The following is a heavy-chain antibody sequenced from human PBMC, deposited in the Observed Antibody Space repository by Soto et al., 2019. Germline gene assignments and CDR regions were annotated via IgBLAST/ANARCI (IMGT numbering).Heavy chain of an antibody. CDR2: ISPTGGTT. J-gene: IGHJ4*02. V-gene: IGHV3-23*01. CDR3: EKSAPELSGSPRYVES. CDR1: GFIFRIYD. Sequence: GGSLRLSCATSGFIFRIYDMSWVRQAPGKGLEWVSGISPTGGTTYYADSVKGRFTISRDNSGHTLFLTLKSLRVDDTAIYYCEKSAPELSGSPRYVESWGQGAVVTV. D-gene: IGHD1-26*01.